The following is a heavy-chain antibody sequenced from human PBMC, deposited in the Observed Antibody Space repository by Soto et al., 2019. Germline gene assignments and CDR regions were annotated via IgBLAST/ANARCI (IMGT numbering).Heavy chain of an antibody. J-gene: IGHJ5*02. CDR3: AKRTGDNWFDP. CDR1: GFTFSSYG. D-gene: IGHD1-1*01. Sequence: GSLRLSCAASGFTFSSYGMHCVRQAPGKGLEWVAVISYDGSNKYYADSVKGRFTISRDNSKNTLYLQMNSLRAEDTAVYYCAKRTGDNWFDPWGQGTLVTGSS. CDR2: ISYDGSNK. V-gene: IGHV3-30*18.